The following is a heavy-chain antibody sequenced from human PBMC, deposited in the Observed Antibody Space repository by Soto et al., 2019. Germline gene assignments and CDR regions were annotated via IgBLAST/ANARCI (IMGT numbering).Heavy chain of an antibody. CDR1: GFTFSSYG. J-gene: IGHJ4*02. CDR3: AGTRGDSSSGYAGDY. D-gene: IGHD6-13*01. CDR2: ISYDGSNK. Sequence: QVQLVESGGGVVQPGRSLRLSCAASGFTFSSYGMHWVRQAPGTGLEWVAVISYDGSNKYYADSVKGRFTISRDNSKNTLYMQMNSLRAEDTAVYYCAGTRGDSSSGYAGDYWGQGTLVTVSS. V-gene: IGHV3-30*03.